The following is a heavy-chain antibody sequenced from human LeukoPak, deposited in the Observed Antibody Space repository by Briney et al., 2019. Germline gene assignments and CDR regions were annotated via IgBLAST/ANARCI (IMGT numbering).Heavy chain of an antibody. D-gene: IGHD4-23*01. Sequence: TGGSLRLSCVASSFTFSNCWMSWLRQHPGGGPEWLANINEDGGEKHYADSVKGRFTITRDNAKNTLYLQINSLRAEDAAVYYCAAERRGSSYYDGKEAFDHWGQGTLVAVSS. V-gene: IGHV3-7*01. CDR2: INEDGGEK. J-gene: IGHJ4*02. CDR1: SFTFSNCW. CDR3: AAERRGSSYYDGKEAFDH.